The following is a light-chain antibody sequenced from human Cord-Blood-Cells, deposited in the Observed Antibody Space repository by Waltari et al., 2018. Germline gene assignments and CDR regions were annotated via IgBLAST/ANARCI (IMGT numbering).Light chain of an antibody. J-gene: IGLJ1*01. CDR3: CSYAGSSSYV. V-gene: IGLV2-23*01. CDR1: SSDVGSYNL. Sequence: QSALTQPASVSGSPGQSITISCTGTSSDVGSYNLVSWYQQHPGKAPKPKIYEGSQRPSGVSNRFSGSKSGHTASLTISGLQAEDEADYYCCSYAGSSSYVVGTGTKVTVL. CDR2: EGS.